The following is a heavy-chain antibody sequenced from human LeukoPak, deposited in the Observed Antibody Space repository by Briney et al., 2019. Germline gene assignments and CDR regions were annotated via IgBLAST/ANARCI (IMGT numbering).Heavy chain of an antibody. V-gene: IGHV4-39*07. CDR3: ARSGYYGSGSYMPEIDY. CDR2: IYYSGST. J-gene: IGHJ4*02. D-gene: IGHD3-10*01. CDR1: GGSISSSSYY. Sequence: SETLSLTCTVSGGSISSSSYYWGWIRQPPGKGLEWIGSIYYSGSTYYNPSLKSRVTISVDTSKNQFSLKLSSVTAADTAVYYCARSGYYGSGSYMPEIDYWGQGTLVTVSS.